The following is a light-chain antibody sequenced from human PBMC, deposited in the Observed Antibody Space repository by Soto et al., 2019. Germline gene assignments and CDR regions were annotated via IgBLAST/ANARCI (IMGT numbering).Light chain of an antibody. J-gene: IGLJ2*01. CDR1: RSDVGGYND. Sequence: QSALTQPASVSGSPGQSITISCTGTRSDVGGYNDVSWYQHHPGKAPKQMIYDVRHRPSGVSNRFSGSKSGNTAFLTISGLQAEDEADYYCSSYTNLITVVVGGGTKLTVL. CDR2: DVR. V-gene: IGLV2-14*01. CDR3: SSYTNLITVV.